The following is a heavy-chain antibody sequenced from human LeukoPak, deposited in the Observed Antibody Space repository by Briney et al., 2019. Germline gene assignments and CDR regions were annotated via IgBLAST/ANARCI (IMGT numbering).Heavy chain of an antibody. CDR2: IRGNDET. CDR3: AKASWVSSTDVVR. J-gene: IGHJ4*02. V-gene: IGHV3-23*01. D-gene: IGHD2-15*01. Sequence: GGSLRLSCAASGLSISSFAMSWGRQGPARGQELVSSIRGNDETFYADSVKGRFTLSSDSSRNTVYFQLNNLRVEDTAIYYCAKASWVSSTDVVRWGQGTLVTVSS. CDR1: GLSISSFA.